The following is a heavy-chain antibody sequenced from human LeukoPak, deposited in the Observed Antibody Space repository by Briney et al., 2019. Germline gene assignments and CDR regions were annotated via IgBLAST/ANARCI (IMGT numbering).Heavy chain of an antibody. CDR1: GVSFSGYY. V-gene: IGHV4-34*01. Sequence: SETLSLTCAVYGVSFSGYYWSWIRQPPGKGLEWIGEINHSGSTNYNPSLKSRVTISVDTSKNQFSLKLSSVTAADTAVYYCARGDTYYDFWSGYYDDAFDIWGQGTMVTVSS. D-gene: IGHD3-3*01. CDR3: ARGDTYYDFWSGYYDDAFDI. J-gene: IGHJ3*02. CDR2: INHSGST.